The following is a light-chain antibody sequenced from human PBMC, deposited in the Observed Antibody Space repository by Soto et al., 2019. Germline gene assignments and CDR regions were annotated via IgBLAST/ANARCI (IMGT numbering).Light chain of an antibody. Sequence: EIVLTQSPGTLSLSQGERATLACRASQTISSSDLDWYQQKPGQAPRLLIFGASSRATDIPDRFSGSGSGTDFTLTISRLEPEDFAVYYCQLSGHAPPKYTFGQGNKLEI. CDR3: QLSGHAPPKYT. CDR1: QTISSSD. CDR2: GAS. J-gene: IGKJ2*01. V-gene: IGKV3-20*01.